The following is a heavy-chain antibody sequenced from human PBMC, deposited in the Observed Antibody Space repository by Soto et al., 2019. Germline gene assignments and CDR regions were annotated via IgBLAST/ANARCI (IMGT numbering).Heavy chain of an antibody. D-gene: IGHD3-9*01. CDR1: GGSISSYY. CDR3: AREQLVLTGANWFDP. J-gene: IGHJ5*02. Sequence: SETLSLTCTVSGGSISSYYWSWIRQPPGKGLEWIGYIYYSGSTNYNPSLKSRVTISVDTSKDQFSLKLSSVTAADTAVYYCAREQLVLTGANWFDPWGQGTLVTVSS. CDR2: IYYSGST. V-gene: IGHV4-59*01.